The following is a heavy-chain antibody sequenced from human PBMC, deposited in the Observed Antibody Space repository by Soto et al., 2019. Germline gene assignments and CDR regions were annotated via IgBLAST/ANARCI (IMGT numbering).Heavy chain of an antibody. CDR3: ATGLTLPVRPSFDT. D-gene: IGHD2-21*02. Sequence: EVQLVESGGGLIQPGGSLRLSCAASGFTISGNYITWFRQAPGKGLEWVSVIFSGDNTFYSDSVKGRFTISRDSSKNTVYLQMNRLRGDDTAGYFCATGLTLPVRPSFDTWGQGTLLTVSS. J-gene: IGHJ5*02. V-gene: IGHV3-53*01. CDR2: IFSGDNT. CDR1: GFTISGNY.